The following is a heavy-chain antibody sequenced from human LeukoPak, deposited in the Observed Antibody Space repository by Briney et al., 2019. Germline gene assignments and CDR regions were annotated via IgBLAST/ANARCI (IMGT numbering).Heavy chain of an antibody. CDR3: AKGSGYDNRVYFDY. CDR2: ISWNSGTI. J-gene: IGHJ4*02. CDR1: GFTFDDYA. D-gene: IGHD5-12*01. V-gene: IGHV3-9*01. Sequence: SGGSLRLSCAASGFTFDDYAMHWVRQAPGKGLEWVSGISWNSGTIGYADSVKGRFTISRDHAKNSLYLQMNSLSAEATALYYCAKGSGYDNRVYFDYWGQGTLVTVSS.